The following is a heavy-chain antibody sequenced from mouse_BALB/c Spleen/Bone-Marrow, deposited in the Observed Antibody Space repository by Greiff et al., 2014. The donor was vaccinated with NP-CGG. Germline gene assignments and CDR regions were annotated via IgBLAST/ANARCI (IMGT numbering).Heavy chain of an antibody. D-gene: IGHD1-1*01. CDR3: ARDSDYGSTLFAY. CDR1: GFSLISYG. CDR2: IWAGGTT. V-gene: IGHV2-9*02. Sequence: VQLVESGPSLVAPSQSLSITCTVSGFSLISYGVHWVRQPPGRGLEWLGVIWAGGTTNYNSALMSRLSISKDNSKSQVFLKMNSLQTDDTAIYYCARDSDYGSTLFAYWGQGTLVTVSA. J-gene: IGHJ3*01.